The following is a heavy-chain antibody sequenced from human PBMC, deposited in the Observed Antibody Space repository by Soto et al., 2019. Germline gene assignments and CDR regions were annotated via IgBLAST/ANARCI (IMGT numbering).Heavy chain of an antibody. Sequence: GGSLRLSCAASGFTFSSFGMHWVRQAPGKGLEWVALISYNGHDKYYADSVKGRFTISRDNSRNTLYLQMNSMRPEDTAVYYCAKVGVAGTARLYFDCWGQGTLVTVSS. V-gene: IGHV3-30*18. J-gene: IGHJ4*02. CDR1: GFTFSSFG. D-gene: IGHD6-19*01. CDR2: ISYNGHDK. CDR3: AKVGVAGTARLYFDC.